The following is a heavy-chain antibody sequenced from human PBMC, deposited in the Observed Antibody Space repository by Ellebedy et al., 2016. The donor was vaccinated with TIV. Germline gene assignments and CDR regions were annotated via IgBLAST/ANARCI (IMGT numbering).Heavy chain of an antibody. D-gene: IGHD3-22*01. V-gene: IGHV1-2*02. CDR2: INPRSGGT. CDR1: GYTFTGNY. CDR3: ARGYYYDSSGYWNY. Sequence: ASVKVSCXASGYTFTGNYIHWVRQAPGQGLEWLGWINPRSGGTHFAQKFQGRVTMTADTSISTVYLEMSSLRSDDTAVYYCARGYYYDSSGYWNYWGQGTLVTVSS. J-gene: IGHJ4*02.